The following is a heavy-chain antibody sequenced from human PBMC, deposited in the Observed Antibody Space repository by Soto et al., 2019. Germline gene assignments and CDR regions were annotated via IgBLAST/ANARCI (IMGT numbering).Heavy chain of an antibody. V-gene: IGHV3-11*01. D-gene: IGHD2-2*01. CDR3: ARDLLDELLYAFDI. CDR1: GFTFSDYY. Sequence: GGSLRLSCAASGFTFSDYYMSWIRQAPGKGLEWVSYISSSGSTIYYADSVKGRFTISRDNAKNSLYLQMNSLRAEDTAVYYCARDLLDELLYAFDIWGQGTMVTVSS. J-gene: IGHJ3*02. CDR2: ISSSGSTI.